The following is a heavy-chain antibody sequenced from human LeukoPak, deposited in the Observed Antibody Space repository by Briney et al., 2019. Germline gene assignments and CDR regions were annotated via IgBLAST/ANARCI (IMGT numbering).Heavy chain of an antibody. V-gene: IGHV1-69*13. Sequence: GASVKVSCKASGGTFSSYAISWVRQAPGQGLGWMGGIIPIFGTANYAQKFQGRVTITAGESTSTAYMELSSLRSEDTAVYYCAREESIGSYQFLHDYWGQGTLVTVSS. J-gene: IGHJ4*02. CDR3: AREESIGSYQFLHDY. CDR2: IIPIFGTA. D-gene: IGHD1-26*01. CDR1: GGTFSSYA.